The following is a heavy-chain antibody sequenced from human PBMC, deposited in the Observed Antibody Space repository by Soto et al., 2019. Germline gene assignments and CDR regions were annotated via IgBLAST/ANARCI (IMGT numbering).Heavy chain of an antibody. CDR2: ISSSSTYI. J-gene: IGHJ6*02. Sequence: VGTLSLSCPASAVAFRSHTLNWLRPAQGKGLEGVSYISSSSTYIEYADSVKGRFTTSRDNARNSLSLQMNSLRAEDMAVYYCARRRIRDGYIAGPHYDYYGMDSWGQGTTVTVS. CDR3: ARRRIRDGYIAGPHYDYYGMDS. V-gene: IGHV3-21*01. CDR1: AVAFRSHT. D-gene: IGHD5-12*01.